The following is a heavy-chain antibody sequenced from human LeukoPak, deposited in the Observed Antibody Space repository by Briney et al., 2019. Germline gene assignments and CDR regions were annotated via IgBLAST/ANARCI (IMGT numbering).Heavy chain of an antibody. Sequence: GGSLRLSCAASGFTFSSYEMNWVRQAPGKGLEWVSSITSSSSYIYYADSVKGRFTISRDNAKNSLYLQMNSLRAEDTAVYYCARDPYSGGYGDYYYYYMDLWGQGTTVTISS. CDR1: GFTFSSYE. D-gene: IGHD1-26*01. CDR2: ITSSSSYI. J-gene: IGHJ6*03. CDR3: ARDPYSGGYGDYYYYYMDL. V-gene: IGHV3-21*01.